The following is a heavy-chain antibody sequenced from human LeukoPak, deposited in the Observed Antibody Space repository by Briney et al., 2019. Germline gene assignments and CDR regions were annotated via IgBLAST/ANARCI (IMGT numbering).Heavy chain of an antibody. CDR3: ARDFSPGQRFYFDY. CDR2: ISYGSGTI. V-gene: IGHV3-48*02. Sequence: GGSLRLSCAASGFIFSSKSMNWVRQAPGKGLEWVSYISYGSGTIYYADSVKGRFTISRDNAKNSLYLQMNSLRDEDTAVYYCARDFSPGQRFYFDYWGQGTLVTVSS. CDR1: GFIFSSKS. D-gene: IGHD6-25*01. J-gene: IGHJ4*02.